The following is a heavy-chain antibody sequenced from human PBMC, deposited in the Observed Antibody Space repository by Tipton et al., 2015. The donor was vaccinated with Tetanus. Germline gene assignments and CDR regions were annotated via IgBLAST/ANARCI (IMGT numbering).Heavy chain of an antibody. CDR3: ARDGADYDFWSGYANY. Sequence: SLRLSCAASGFTFSSYSMNWVRQAPGKGLEWVSYISSSGSTIYYADSVKGRFTISRDNAKNSLYLQMNSLRAEDTAVYYCARDGADYDFWSGYANYWGQGTLVTVSS. CDR2: ISSSGSTI. CDR1: GFTFSSYS. J-gene: IGHJ4*02. D-gene: IGHD3-3*01. V-gene: IGHV3-48*04.